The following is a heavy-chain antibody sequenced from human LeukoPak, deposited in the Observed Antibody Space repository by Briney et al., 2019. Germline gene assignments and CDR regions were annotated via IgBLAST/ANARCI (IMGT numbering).Heavy chain of an antibody. J-gene: IGHJ4*02. CDR3: AGAPYRLLWFGELSTYYFDY. CDR2: IYYSGST. V-gene: IGHV4-30-4*01. CDR1: GGSISSGDYY. Sequence: PSQTLSLTCTVSGGSISSGDYYWSWIRQPPGKGLEWIGYIYYSGSTYYNPSLKSRVTISVDTSKNQFSLKLSSVTAADTAVYYCAGAPYRLLWFGELSTYYFDYWGQGTLVTVSS. D-gene: IGHD3-10*01.